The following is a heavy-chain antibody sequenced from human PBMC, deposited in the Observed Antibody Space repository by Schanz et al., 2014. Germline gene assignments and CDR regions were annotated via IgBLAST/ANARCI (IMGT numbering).Heavy chain of an antibody. V-gene: IGHV3-48*01. CDR2: IDGKSTTV. CDR3: ARVHHYDPSGWGYFDY. CDR1: GFTVSSNH. J-gene: IGHJ4*02. D-gene: IGHD3-22*01. Sequence: EGQLAESGGGLVQPGGSLRLSCAVSGFTVSSNHMSWVRQAPGKGLEWLSYIDGKSTTVYYADSVKGRFTISRDNSKNTLYLQMNRLRAEDTAVYYCARVHHYDPSGWGYFDYWGQGALVTVSS.